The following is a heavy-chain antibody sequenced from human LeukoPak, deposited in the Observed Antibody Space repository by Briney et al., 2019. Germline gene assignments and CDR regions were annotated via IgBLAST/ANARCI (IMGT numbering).Heavy chain of an antibody. D-gene: IGHD6-19*01. V-gene: IGHV3-23*01. CDR2: ISGSGGST. Sequence: PGGSLRLSCAASGFTFSSYAMTWVRQAPGRGLEWVSAISGSGGSTYYADSVKGRFTISRDNSKNTPYLQMNSLRAEDTAVYYCAKGPLTEVAGTTWDYWGQGTLVTVSS. CDR3: AKGPLTEVAGTTWDY. CDR1: GFTFSSYA. J-gene: IGHJ4*02.